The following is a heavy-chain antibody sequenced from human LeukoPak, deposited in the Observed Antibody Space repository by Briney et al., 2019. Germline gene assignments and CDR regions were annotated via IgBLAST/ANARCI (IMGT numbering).Heavy chain of an antibody. D-gene: IGHD4-11*01. Sequence: GGSLRLSCAASGFIFSSYWMHWVRQAPGKGLVWVSRIYNDGSSTTYADSVKGRFTISRDNAKNTLYLQMNSLRAEDTAVYYCAHYSDYFDYWGQGTLVTVSS. CDR2: IYNDGSST. CDR3: AHYSDYFDY. V-gene: IGHV3-74*01. CDR1: GFIFSSYW. J-gene: IGHJ4*02.